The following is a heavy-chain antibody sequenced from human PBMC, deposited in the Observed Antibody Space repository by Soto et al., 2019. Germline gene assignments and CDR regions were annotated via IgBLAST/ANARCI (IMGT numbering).Heavy chain of an antibody. CDR3: AKLYSTAYSNQIDF. CDR2: IRGRASGATT. Sequence: PGGSLRLSFTISASNFADYALCWFRQAPGKGLEWVGFIRGRASGATTDYAASVRDRFVISRDDSKGSVHLQMNSLRAEDTAVYYCAKLYSTAYSNQIDFWGQRILLTVSS. V-gene: IGHV3-49*03. CDR1: ASNFADYA. D-gene: IGHD3-22*01. J-gene: IGHJ4*01.